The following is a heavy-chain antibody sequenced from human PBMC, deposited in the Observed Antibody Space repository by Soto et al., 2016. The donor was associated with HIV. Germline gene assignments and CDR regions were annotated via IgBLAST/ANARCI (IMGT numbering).Heavy chain of an antibody. CDR1: GFSFRSCA. D-gene: IGHD3-22*01. Sequence: EVQLLESGGGLVQPGGSLTLSCAASGFSFRSCAMNWFRQAPGKGLEWVSGIAHSGNSAHYADSVKGRFTISRDNAKNTLYLQMNSLGAEDTAVYYCARVNHYYDSSSYYSPYFDFWGQGTLVTVSS. V-gene: IGHV3-23*01. J-gene: IGHJ4*02. CDR3: ARVNHYYDSSSYYSPYFDF. CDR2: IAHSGNSA.